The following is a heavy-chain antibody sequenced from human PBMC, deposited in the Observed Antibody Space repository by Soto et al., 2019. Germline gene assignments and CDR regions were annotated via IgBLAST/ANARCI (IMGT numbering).Heavy chain of an antibody. V-gene: IGHV3-33*01. CDR1: GFTFSIYG. CDR3: ARETLRFGNYYYGMDV. J-gene: IGHJ6*02. CDR2: IWYDGSNK. Sequence: GGSLRLSCAASGFTFSIYGMHWVRQAPGKGLEWVAVIWYDGSNKYYADSVKGRFTISRDNSKNTLYLQMNSLRAEDTAVYYCARETLRFGNYYYGMDVWGQGTTVTVSS. D-gene: IGHD3-10*01.